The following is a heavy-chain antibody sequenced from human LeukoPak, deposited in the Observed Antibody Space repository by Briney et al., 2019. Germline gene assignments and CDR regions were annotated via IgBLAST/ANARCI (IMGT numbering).Heavy chain of an antibody. J-gene: IGHJ1*01. CDR1: GFTFSDYY. Sequence: PGGSLRLSCAASGFTFSDYYTSWIRQAPGKGLEWVSYISSSGSTIYYADSVKGRFTISRDNAKNSLYLQMNSLRAEDTAVYYCARDFKIAAAGLHAEYFQHWGQGTLVTVSS. CDR2: ISSSGSTI. V-gene: IGHV3-11*04. D-gene: IGHD6-13*01. CDR3: ARDFKIAAAGLHAEYFQH.